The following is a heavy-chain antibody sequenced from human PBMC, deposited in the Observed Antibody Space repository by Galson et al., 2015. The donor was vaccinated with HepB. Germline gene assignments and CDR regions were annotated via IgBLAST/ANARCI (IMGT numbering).Heavy chain of an antibody. J-gene: IGHJ4*01. CDR1: RFTVSSNY. Sequence: SLRLSCAASRFTVSSNYMSWVRQAPGKGLEWVSVIYSGGSTYYADSVKGRFTISRDNSKNTLYLQMNSLRAEDTAVYYCARDCGGDCYPDYWGQGTLVTVSS. V-gene: IGHV3-66*01. CDR3: ARDCGGDCYPDY. CDR2: IYSGGST. D-gene: IGHD2-21*02.